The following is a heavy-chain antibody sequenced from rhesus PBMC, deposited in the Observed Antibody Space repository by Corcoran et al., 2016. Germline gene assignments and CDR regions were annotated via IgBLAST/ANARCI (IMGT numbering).Heavy chain of an antibody. Sequence: QVQLQESGPGLVKPSETLSLTCAVSGGSISSSNWWSWIRQPPGKGLEWIGYISGSSGSTYYNPSLKNLFTISTDTSKNQFSLKLSSVTAADTAVYYCARTSIAAAGKDDYWGQGVLVTVSS. CDR3: ARTSIAAAGKDDY. D-gene: IGHD6-25*01. CDR2: ISGSSGST. J-gene: IGHJ4*01. V-gene: IGHV4-65*01. CDR1: GGSISSSNW.